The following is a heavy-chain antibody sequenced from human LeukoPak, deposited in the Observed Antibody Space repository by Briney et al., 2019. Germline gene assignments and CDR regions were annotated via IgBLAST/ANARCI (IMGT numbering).Heavy chain of an antibody. V-gene: IGHV1-69*13. J-gene: IGHJ3*02. CDR2: IIPIFGTA. CDR3: ARDYCSSTSCYLNAFDI. CDR1: GGTFSSYA. Sequence: RASVKVSCKASGGTFSSYAISWVRQAPGQGLEWMGGIIPIFGTANYAQKFQGRVTITADESTSTAYMELSSLRSEDTAVYYCARDYCSSTSCYLNAFDIWGQGTMVTVSS. D-gene: IGHD2-2*01.